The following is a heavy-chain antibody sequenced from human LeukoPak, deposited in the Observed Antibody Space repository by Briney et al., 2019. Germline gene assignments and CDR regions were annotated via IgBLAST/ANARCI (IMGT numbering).Heavy chain of an antibody. J-gene: IGHJ1*01. CDR3: TTIARRALYFQH. Sequence: GGSLRLSCAGSGFTFSSAWMSWVRQTPGKGLEWVGRIKSKTDGGTTDYAAPVKGRFTISRDDSKNTLYLQMNSLKTEDTAVYYCTTIARRALYFQHWGQGTLVTVSS. CDR2: IKSKTDGGTT. D-gene: IGHD1-14*01. V-gene: IGHV3-15*01. CDR1: GFTFSSAW.